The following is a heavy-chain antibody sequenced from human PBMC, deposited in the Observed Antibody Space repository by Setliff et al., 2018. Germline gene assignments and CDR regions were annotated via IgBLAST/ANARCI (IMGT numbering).Heavy chain of an antibody. D-gene: IGHD4-4*01. CDR3: ARDSNYEGAYDY. J-gene: IGHJ4*02. CDR1: GYSFASYW. Sequence: PGASLKISCKASGYSFASYWIAWVRQMPGKGLEWMGVVYPGDSDTRYSPSFQGQVTISADKSISTAYLQWSSLKASDTAMYYCARDSNYEGAYDYWGQGTLVTVSS. CDR2: VYPGDSDT. V-gene: IGHV5-51*01.